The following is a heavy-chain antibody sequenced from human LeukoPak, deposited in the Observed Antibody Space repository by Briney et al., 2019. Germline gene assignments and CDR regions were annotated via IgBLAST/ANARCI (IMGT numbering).Heavy chain of an antibody. CDR1: GYTFTSYG. CDR3: ARGDDFWRGYFHFDY. Sequence: EASVKVSCKASGYTFTSYGISWVRQAPGQGLEWMGWISAYNGNTNYAQKLQGRVTMTTDTSTSTAYMELRSLRSDDTAVYYCARGDDFWRGYFHFDYWGQGTLVTVSS. D-gene: IGHD3-3*01. V-gene: IGHV1-18*01. CDR2: ISAYNGNT. J-gene: IGHJ4*02.